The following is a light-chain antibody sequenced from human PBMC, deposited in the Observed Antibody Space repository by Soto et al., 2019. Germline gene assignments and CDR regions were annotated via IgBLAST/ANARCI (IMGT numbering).Light chain of an antibody. V-gene: IGKV1-5*01. CDR1: QSVSGW. CDR3: QQYEIFSGT. CDR2: DAS. J-gene: IGKJ1*01. Sequence: IRIAPPPSPLSASVGDRVTLTCWASQSVSGWLAWYQQKRGEAPKLLIYDASALPRGVPSRFSGSGSGTKFTLTIASLQPDDFATYYCQQYEIFSGTFGPGTKG.